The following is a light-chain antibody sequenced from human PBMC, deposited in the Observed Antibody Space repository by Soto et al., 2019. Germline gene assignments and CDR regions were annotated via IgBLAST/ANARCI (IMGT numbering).Light chain of an antibody. CDR2: DVS. J-gene: IGLJ1*01. Sequence: QSVLTQPASVSGSPGQSITISCTGTSSDVGGYNYVSWYQHHPGKVPKLMIFDVSNRPSGVSNRFSGSKSGNTASLTISGLQAEDEADYYCSSYTASSTYVFGTGTKVTVL. CDR1: SSDVGGYNY. V-gene: IGLV2-14*03. CDR3: SSYTASSTYV.